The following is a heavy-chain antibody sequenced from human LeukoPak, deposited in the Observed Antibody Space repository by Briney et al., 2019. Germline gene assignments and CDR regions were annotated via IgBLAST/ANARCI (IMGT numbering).Heavy chain of an antibody. CDR2: IIPIFGTA. Sequence: SVEVSCKASGGTFSSYAISWVRQAPGQGLEWMGGIIPIFGTANYAQKFQGRVTITADESTSTAYMELSSLRSEDTAVYYCAREDSSSWTVFDCWGQGTLVTVSS. CDR3: AREDSSSWTVFDC. J-gene: IGHJ4*02. CDR1: GGTFSSYA. D-gene: IGHD6-13*01. V-gene: IGHV1-69*13.